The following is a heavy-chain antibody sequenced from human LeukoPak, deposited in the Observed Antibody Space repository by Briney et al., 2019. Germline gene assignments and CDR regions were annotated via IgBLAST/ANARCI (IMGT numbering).Heavy chain of an antibody. D-gene: IGHD1-26*01. Sequence: GGSLRLSCEASGFPFDDFAMHWVRQAPGRGLEWVSGISWNSGSITYADSVKGRFTISRDNAKSSLYLQMDSLRTEDTALYYCAKGDWLDYWGQGTLVTVSS. CDR2: ISWNSGSI. CDR1: GFPFDDFA. V-gene: IGHV3-9*01. CDR3: AKGDWLDY. J-gene: IGHJ4*02.